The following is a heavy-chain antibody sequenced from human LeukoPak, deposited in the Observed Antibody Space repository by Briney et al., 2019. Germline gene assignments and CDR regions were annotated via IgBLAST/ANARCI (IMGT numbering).Heavy chain of an antibody. CDR1: GDFISSYY. V-gene: IGHV4-4*07. CDR2: IYISGST. Sequence: SETLSLTCTVSGDFISSYYWSWIRQPAGKGLEWIGRIYISGSTNYNPSLKSRVTMSVDTSKNQFSLKLSSVTAADTAVYYCARGYSSPRYWYYWGQGTLVTVSS. J-gene: IGHJ4*02. CDR3: ARGYSSPRYWYY. D-gene: IGHD6-13*01.